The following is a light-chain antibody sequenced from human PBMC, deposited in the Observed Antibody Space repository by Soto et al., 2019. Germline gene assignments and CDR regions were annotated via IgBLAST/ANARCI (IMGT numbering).Light chain of an antibody. J-gene: IGLJ1*01. CDR3: QSYDSSLRGYV. Sequence: QSVLTQPPSVSGAPGQRVTISCTGSSSNIGAGYDVHWYQQLPGTAPKLLSYGNSNRPSGVPDRISGSKSGTSASLAITVLQAEDEADYYCQSYDSSLRGYVFGTGTKLTVL. CDR1: SSNIGAGYD. V-gene: IGLV1-40*01. CDR2: GNS.